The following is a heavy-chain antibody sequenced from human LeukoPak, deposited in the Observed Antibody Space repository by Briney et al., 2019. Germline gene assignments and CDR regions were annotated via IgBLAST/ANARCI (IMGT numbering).Heavy chain of an antibody. D-gene: IGHD6-19*01. J-gene: IGHJ3*02. CDR1: GFTFSSYA. Sequence: PGGSLRLSCAASGFTFSSYAMSWVRQAPGKGLEWVAVISYDGSNKYYADSVKGRFTISRDNSKNTLYLQMNSLRAEDTAVYYCAREYSSGWYGDDAFDIWGQGTMVTVSS. CDR2: ISYDGSNK. CDR3: AREYSSGWYGDDAFDI. V-gene: IGHV3-30-3*01.